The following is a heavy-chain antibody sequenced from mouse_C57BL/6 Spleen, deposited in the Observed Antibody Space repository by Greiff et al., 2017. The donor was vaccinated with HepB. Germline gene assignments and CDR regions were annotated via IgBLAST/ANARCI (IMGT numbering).Heavy chain of an antibody. D-gene: IGHD1-1*01. Sequence: VKPGASVKISCKASGYAFSSSWMNWVKQRPGKGLEWIGRIYPGDGDTNYNGKFKGKATLTADKSSSTAYMQLSSLTSEDSAVYFCARRSGSSQGYFDYWGQGTTLTVSS. J-gene: IGHJ2*01. V-gene: IGHV1-82*01. CDR1: GYAFSSSW. CDR3: ARRSGSSQGYFDY. CDR2: IYPGDGDT.